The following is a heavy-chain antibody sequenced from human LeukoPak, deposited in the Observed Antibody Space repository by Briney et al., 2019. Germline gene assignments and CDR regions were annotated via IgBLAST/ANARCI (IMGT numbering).Heavy chain of an antibody. J-gene: IGHJ4*02. CDR2: INPDGNKK. CDR3: ARDLAYSRLDY. Sequence: GGSLRLSCAVSGLTFSSSWMDWVRQAPGKGLEWVASINPDGNKKYSADSVKGRFTISRDNAENSLYLQMNNLRVEDTAFYYCARDLAYSRLDYWGQGMLVTVSS. CDR1: GLTFSSSW. V-gene: IGHV3-7*01. D-gene: IGHD5-18*01.